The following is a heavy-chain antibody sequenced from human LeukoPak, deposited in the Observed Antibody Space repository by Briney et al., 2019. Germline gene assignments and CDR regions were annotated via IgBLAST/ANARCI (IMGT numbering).Heavy chain of an antibody. V-gene: IGHV1-69*01. CDR3: ARAYYYGSGSYYNHDY. D-gene: IGHD3-10*01. J-gene: IGHJ4*02. CDR1: GGTFSSYA. Sequence: VASVKVSCKASGGTFSSYAIGWVRQAPGQGLEWMGGIIPIFGTANYAQKFQGRVTITADESTSTAYMELSSLRSEDTAVYYCARAYYYGSGSYYNHDYWGQGTLVTVSS. CDR2: IIPIFGTA.